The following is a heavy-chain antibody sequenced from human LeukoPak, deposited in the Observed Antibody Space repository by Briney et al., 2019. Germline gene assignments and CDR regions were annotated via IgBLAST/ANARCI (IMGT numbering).Heavy chain of an antibody. CDR1: RFTFSSYA. Sequence: GGSLRLSCAASRFTFSSYAVSWVRQAPGKGLEWVSGISGSGGSTYYAESVKGRFTISRDNSKNTLYLQMNSLRAEDTAVYYCARGPYYYDSSGYYVTRFDPWGQGTLVTVSS. CDR2: ISGSGGST. J-gene: IGHJ5*02. V-gene: IGHV3-23*01. CDR3: ARGPYYYDSSGYYVTRFDP. D-gene: IGHD3-22*01.